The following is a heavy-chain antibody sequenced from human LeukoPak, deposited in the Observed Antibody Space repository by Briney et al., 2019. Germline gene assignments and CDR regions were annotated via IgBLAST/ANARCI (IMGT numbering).Heavy chain of an antibody. Sequence: SQTLSLTCTVSGGSLSSGDYYWSWIRQPPGTGLEWIGYIYYSGTPYYNSSLKSRVTISIDTSKNQFSLKLSSVTAADTAVYYCARDRKGFCDYWGQGTVVTVSS. CDR3: ARDRKGFCDY. J-gene: IGHJ4*02. D-gene: IGHD2-15*01. CDR2: IYYSGTP. V-gene: IGHV4-30-4*01. CDR1: GGSLSSGDYY.